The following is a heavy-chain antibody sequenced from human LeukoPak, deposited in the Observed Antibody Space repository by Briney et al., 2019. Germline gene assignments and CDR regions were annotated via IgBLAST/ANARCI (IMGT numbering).Heavy chain of an antibody. Sequence: GGSLRLSXAASGFTFSSYEMNWVRQAPGEGLEWVSYISSSGSTIYYADSVKGRFTISRDNAKNSLYLQMNSLRAEDTAVYYCARDPYGDYVERAFDIWGQGTMVTVSS. D-gene: IGHD4-17*01. CDR2: ISSSGSTI. V-gene: IGHV3-48*03. CDR1: GFTFSSYE. CDR3: ARDPYGDYVERAFDI. J-gene: IGHJ3*02.